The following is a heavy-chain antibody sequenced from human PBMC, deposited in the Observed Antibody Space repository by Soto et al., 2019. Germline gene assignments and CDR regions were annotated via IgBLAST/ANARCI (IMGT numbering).Heavy chain of an antibody. V-gene: IGHV3-33*01. CDR1: GFIVCSFG. Sequence: PAGALRIFCAASGFIVCSFGMHWFRQAPGKGLEWVAHIWYDGSNTYYADSVKGRFTISRDNSRNTLYLQMNSLRAEDTAVYHCVRDLLGSGGHFDYWGQGTPVTGSS. CDR2: IWYDGSNT. D-gene: IGHD7-27*01. CDR3: VRDLLGSGGHFDY. J-gene: IGHJ4*02.